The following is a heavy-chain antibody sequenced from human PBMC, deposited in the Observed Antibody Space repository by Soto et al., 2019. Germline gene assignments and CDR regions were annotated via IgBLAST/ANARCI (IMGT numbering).Heavy chain of an antibody. CDR2: ISSSSTYI. CDR1: GFTFSSYS. D-gene: IGHD5-18*01. Sequence: EVQLVESGGGLVKPGGSLRLSCAASGFTFSSYSMNWVRQAPGKGLEWVSSISSSSTYIYSADSVKGRFTISRDNAKNSMYLQMNSLRAEDTAVYYCAKSVDTPMADGFDIWGLGTMVSVSS. CDR3: AKSVDTPMADGFDI. J-gene: IGHJ3*02. V-gene: IGHV3-21*01.